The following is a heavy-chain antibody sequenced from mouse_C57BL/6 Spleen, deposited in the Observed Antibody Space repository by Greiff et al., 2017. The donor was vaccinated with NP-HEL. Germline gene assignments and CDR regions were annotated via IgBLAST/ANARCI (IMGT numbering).Heavy chain of an antibody. CDR1: GYTFTSYW. V-gene: IGHV1-53*01. Sequence: VQLQQPGTELVKPGASVKLSCKASGYTFTSYWMHWVKQRPGQGLEWIGNINPSNGGTNYNEKFKSKATLTVDKSSSTAYMQLSSLTSEDSAVYYCALWLLRGYYAMDYWGQGTSVTVSS. D-gene: IGHD2-3*01. J-gene: IGHJ4*01. CDR3: ALWLLRGYYAMDY. CDR2: INPSNGGT.